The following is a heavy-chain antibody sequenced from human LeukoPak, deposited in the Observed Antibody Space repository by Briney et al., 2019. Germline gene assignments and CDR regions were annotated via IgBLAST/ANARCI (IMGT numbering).Heavy chain of an antibody. CDR1: GGSFIGYY. J-gene: IGHJ6*03. CDR2: INHSGST. Sequence: PSETLSLTCAVCGGSFIGYYWSWIRQPPGKELEGIGGINHSGSTSYNPSLKSRVTISVDTSKNQFSLKLSSVNAADTAVYYCARGGRNYYDSSGYYSWALHYYYYMDVWGKGTTVTVSS. CDR3: ARGGRNYYDSSGYYSWALHYYYYMDV. V-gene: IGHV4-34*01. D-gene: IGHD3-22*01.